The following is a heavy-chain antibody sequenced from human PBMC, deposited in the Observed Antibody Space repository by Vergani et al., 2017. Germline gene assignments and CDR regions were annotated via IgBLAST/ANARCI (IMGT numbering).Heavy chain of an antibody. CDR1: GYTFSHYY. CDR3: ARGYYGILTGYRY. D-gene: IGHD3-9*01. J-gene: IGHJ4*02. Sequence: QVQVVPSGAEVKKSGASVKVSCKTSGYTFSHYYMHWVRQAPGQGLEWMGIINPSGGHTNYAQKFQGRVTMTRDTSTSTVYMELSILKSEDTAIYYCARGYYGILTGYRYWGQGTLVTVSA. V-gene: IGHV1-46*03. CDR2: INPSGGHT.